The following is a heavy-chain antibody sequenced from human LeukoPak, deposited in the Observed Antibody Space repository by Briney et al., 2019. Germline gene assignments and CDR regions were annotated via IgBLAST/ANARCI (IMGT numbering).Heavy chain of an antibody. Sequence: PGGSLRLSCAASGFTFSSYAMSWVRQAPGKGLEWVSAISGSGGSTYYADSVKGRFTISRDNSKNTLYLQMNSLRAEDTAVYYCAKDGIPGRRYYYYYMDVWGKGTTVTVSS. CDR2: ISGSGGST. J-gene: IGHJ6*03. CDR1: GFTFSSYA. D-gene: IGHD1-26*01. V-gene: IGHV3-23*01. CDR3: AKDGIPGRRYYYYYMDV.